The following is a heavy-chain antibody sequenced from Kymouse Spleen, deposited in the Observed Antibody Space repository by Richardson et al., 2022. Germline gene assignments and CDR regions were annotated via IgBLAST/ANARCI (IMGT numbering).Heavy chain of an antibody. CDR1: GFTFSSYG. CDR3: ARGYGSGSSQFDY. Sequence: QVQLVESGGGVVQPGRSLRLSCAASGFTFSSYGMHWVRQAPGKGLEWVAVIWYDGSNKYYADSVKGRFTISRDNSKNTLYLQMNSLRAEDTAVYYCARGYGSGSSQFDYWGQGTLVTVSS. V-gene: IGHV3-33*01. J-gene: IGHJ4*02. D-gene: IGHD3-10*01. CDR2: IWYDGSNK.